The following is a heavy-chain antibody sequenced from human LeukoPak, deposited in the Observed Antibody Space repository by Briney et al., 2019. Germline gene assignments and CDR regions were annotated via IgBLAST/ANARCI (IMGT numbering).Heavy chain of an antibody. V-gene: IGHV4-39*07. D-gene: IGHD6-19*01. Sequence: PSETLSLTCTVSGGSISSSSYYWGWIRQPPGKGLEWIGSIYYSGSTYYNPSLKSRVTISVDTSKNQFSLKLSSVTAADTAVYYCARQRAVAGTRDYWGQGTLVTVSS. CDR3: ARQRAVAGTRDY. J-gene: IGHJ4*02. CDR2: IYYSGST. CDR1: GGSISSSSYY.